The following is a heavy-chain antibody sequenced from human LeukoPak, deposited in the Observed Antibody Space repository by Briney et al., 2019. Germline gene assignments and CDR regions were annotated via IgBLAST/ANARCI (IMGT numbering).Heavy chain of an antibody. CDR1: GFTFTTYY. D-gene: IGHD3-3*01. Sequence: GGSLRLSCAASGFTFTTYYMHWVRQAPGQGLEWMGIINPSGGSTSYAQKFQGRVTMTRDTSTSTVYMELSSLRSEDTAVYYCARDGDFYADYWGQGTLVTVSS. V-gene: IGHV1-46*01. CDR3: ARDGDFYADY. J-gene: IGHJ4*02. CDR2: INPSGGST.